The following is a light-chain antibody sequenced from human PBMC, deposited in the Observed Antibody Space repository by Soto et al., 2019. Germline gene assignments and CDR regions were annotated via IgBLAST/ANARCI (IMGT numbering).Light chain of an antibody. J-gene: IGKJ1*01. V-gene: IGKV1-5*01. CDR3: QHRGWT. CDR2: DAS. Sequence: DIQMTQSPSTLSASVGDRVTITCRASQSISSWLAWYQQKPGKAPKLLIYDASSLESGVPSRFSGSGSGTEFTLTISSLQPDDSATYYCQHRGWTFGQGTKVDNK. CDR1: QSISSW.